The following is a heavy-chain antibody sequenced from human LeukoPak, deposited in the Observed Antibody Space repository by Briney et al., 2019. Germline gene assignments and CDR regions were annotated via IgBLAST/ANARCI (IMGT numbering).Heavy chain of an antibody. Sequence: GGSLRLSCAASGFTFSSYGMHWVRQAPGKGLEWVAFIRYDGSNKYYADSVKGRFTISRDNSKNTLYLQMNSLRAEDTAVYYCAKDRPAGSRYQLPKNKSGYMDVWGKGNTVTVSS. D-gene: IGHD6-13*01. CDR1: GFTFSSYG. V-gene: IGHV3-30*02. CDR2: IRYDGSNK. CDR3: AKDRPAGSRYQLPKNKSGYMDV. J-gene: IGHJ6*03.